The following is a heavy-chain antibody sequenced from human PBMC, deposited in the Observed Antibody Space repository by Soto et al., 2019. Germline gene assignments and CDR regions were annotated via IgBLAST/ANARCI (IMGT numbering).Heavy chain of an antibody. V-gene: IGHV1-8*01. J-gene: IGHJ6*03. CDR3: ARATPRVRSKYYYYYMDV. CDR2: MNPNSGNT. CDR1: GYTFTSYD. Sequence: GASVKVSCKASGYTFTSYDINWVRQDTGQGLEWMGWMNPNSGNTGYAQKFQGRVTMTRNTSISTAYMELSSLRSEDTAVYYCARATPRVRSKYYYYYMDVWGKGTTVTVSS. D-gene: IGHD3-10*01.